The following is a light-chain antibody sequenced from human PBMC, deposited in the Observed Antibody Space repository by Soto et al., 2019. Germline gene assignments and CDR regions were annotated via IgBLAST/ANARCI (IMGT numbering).Light chain of an antibody. CDR1: QSVSSN. V-gene: IGKV3-15*01. J-gene: IGKJ1*01. CDR2: GAS. Sequence: EIVMTQSPATLSMSPGERATLSCRASQSVSSNLAWYQQKPGQAPRLLIYGASTRATGIPARFSGSGSGTKFTLTISSLQSEDFAVYYCQQYNNWPSWTFGQGTKVDFK. CDR3: QQYNNWPSWT.